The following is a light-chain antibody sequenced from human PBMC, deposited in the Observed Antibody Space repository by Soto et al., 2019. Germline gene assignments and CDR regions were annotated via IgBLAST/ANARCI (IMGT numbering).Light chain of an antibody. CDR3: QHYGTSSWT. V-gene: IGKV3-20*01. J-gene: IGKJ1*01. Sequence: EIVLTHSPGTLSLSPGERATLSCRASQSVTSSYLAWYQQKPGQAPRLLIYGVSSRATGIPDRFSGSGSGTDFTLTISSLEPEDFAVYHCQHYGTSSWTFGRGTKVDIK. CDR1: QSVTSSY. CDR2: GVS.